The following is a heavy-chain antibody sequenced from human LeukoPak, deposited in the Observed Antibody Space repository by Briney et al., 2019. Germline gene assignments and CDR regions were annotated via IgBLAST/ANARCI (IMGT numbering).Heavy chain of an antibody. D-gene: IGHD2-2*01. Sequence: ASVKVSCKASGYTFTDYYMHWVRQAPGQGFEWMGWINPNDGDTNYAQKFQGRVTMTRDTSISTAHMEVSRLRSDDTAVYYCARANVLYCSSSTCLFDYWGQGTLVTVSS. J-gene: IGHJ4*02. CDR1: GYTFTDYY. V-gene: IGHV1-2*02. CDR3: ARANVLYCSSSTCLFDY. CDR2: INPNDGDT.